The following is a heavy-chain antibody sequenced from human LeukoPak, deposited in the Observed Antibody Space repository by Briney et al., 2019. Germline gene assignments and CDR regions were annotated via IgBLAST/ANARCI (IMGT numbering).Heavy chain of an antibody. CDR3: AKDLVATIHEGYDI. CDR1: GFSFSSYA. CDR2: ISGSGGRT. J-gene: IGHJ3*02. D-gene: IGHD5-12*01. V-gene: IGHV3-23*01. Sequence: GGSLRLSCAVSGFSFSSYAMSWVRQAPGKGLEWVSAISGSGGRTYYAHSVKGRLTISRDSSKNTLYLQMNSLRAEDTAIYYCAKDLVATIHEGYDIWGQGTMVTVSS.